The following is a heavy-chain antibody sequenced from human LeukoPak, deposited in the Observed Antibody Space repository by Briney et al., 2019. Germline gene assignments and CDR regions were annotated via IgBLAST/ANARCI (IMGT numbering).Heavy chain of an antibody. D-gene: IGHD6-13*01. CDR3: AKIPLLRYSSSLDC. Sequence: GGSLRLSCAASGFTFSSYAMSWVRQAPGKGLEWVSAISGSGGSTYYADSVKGRFTISRDNSKNTLYLQMNSLRAEDTAVYYCAKIPLLRYSSSLDCWGQGTLVTVSS. CDR1: GFTFSSYA. CDR2: ISGSGGST. V-gene: IGHV3-23*01. J-gene: IGHJ4*02.